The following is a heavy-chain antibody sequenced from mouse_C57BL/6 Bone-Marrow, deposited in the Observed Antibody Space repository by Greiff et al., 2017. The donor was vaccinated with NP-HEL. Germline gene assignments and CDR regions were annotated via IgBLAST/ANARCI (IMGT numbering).Heavy chain of an antibody. D-gene: IGHD1-1*01. V-gene: IGHV1-82*01. Sequence: QVQLQQSGPELVKPGASVKISCKASGYAFSSSWMNWVKQRPGKGLEWIGRIYPGDGDTNYNGKFKGKATLTADKSSSTAYMQLSSLTSEDSAVYFCASPGVITTATFDYWGQGTTLTVSS. CDR1: GYAFSSSW. J-gene: IGHJ2*01. CDR3: ASPGVITTATFDY. CDR2: IYPGDGDT.